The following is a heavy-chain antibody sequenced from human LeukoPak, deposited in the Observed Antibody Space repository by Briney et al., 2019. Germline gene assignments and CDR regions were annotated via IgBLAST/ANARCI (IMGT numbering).Heavy chain of an antibody. V-gene: IGHV4-4*07. CDR1: GGSISSYY. CDR2: IDTSGNT. CDR3: ARYEAVAGVFDY. J-gene: IGHJ4*02. Sequence: SETLSLTCTVSGGSISSYYWSWIRQPAGKGLEWIGRIDTSGNTNYKPSLKSRVTMSVDTSKNQFSLKLSSVTAADTAVYYCARYEAVAGVFDYWGQGTLVTVSS. D-gene: IGHD6-19*01.